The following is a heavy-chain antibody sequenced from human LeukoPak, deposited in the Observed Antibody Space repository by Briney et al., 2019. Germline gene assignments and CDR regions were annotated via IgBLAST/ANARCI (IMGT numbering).Heavy chain of an antibody. CDR2: IWYDGSNK. D-gene: IGHD2-21*02. CDR3: ARVRSTPVPYCGGDCYPDV. Sequence: PGGSLRLSCAASGFTFSSYGMHWVRQAPGKGLEWVAVIWYDGSNKYYADSVKGRFTISRDNSKNTLYLQMNSLRAEDTAVYYCARVRSTPVPYCGGDCYPDVWGQGTTVTVS. J-gene: IGHJ6*02. V-gene: IGHV3-33*01. CDR1: GFTFSSYG.